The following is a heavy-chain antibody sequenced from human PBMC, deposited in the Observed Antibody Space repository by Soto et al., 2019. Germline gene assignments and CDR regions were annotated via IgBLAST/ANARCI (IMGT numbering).Heavy chain of an antibody. CDR1: GFTFSSYG. D-gene: IGHD4-17*01. CDR3: ARAVSLCYGDYLPFY. Sequence: QVQLVESGGGVVQPGRSLRLSCAASGFTFSSYGMHWVRQAPGKGLEWVAVIWYDGSNKYYADSVKGRFTISRDNSKNTLYLQMNSLRAEDTAVYYCARAVSLCYGDYLPFYWGQGTLVTVSS. CDR2: IWYDGSNK. J-gene: IGHJ4*02. V-gene: IGHV3-33*01.